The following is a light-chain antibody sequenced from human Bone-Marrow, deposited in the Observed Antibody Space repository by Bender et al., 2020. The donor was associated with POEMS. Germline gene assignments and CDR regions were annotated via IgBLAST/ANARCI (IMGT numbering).Light chain of an antibody. CDR1: SSNIGTNY. J-gene: IGLJ2*01. CDR3: SAWDDTLSAYI. V-gene: IGLV1-47*01. Sequence: QSVLTQPPSASGTPGQRVTISCSGSSSNIGTNYVYWYQQLPGTAPKLLISRNDQRPSGVPDRFSGSMSGTSASLAISGLRSEDEADYYCSAWDDTLSAYIFGGGTRLAVL. CDR2: RND.